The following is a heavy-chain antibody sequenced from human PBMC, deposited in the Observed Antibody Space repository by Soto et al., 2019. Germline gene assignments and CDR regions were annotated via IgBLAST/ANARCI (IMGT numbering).Heavy chain of an antibody. CDR1: GGSINSGAHY. CDR3: ARVESPSWLDY. J-gene: IGHJ4*02. D-gene: IGHD2-2*01. Sequence: QVQLQESGPGLVKPSQTLSLTCTVSGGSINSGAHYWSWLRQHPGKGLEWIGYIYYSGDTQYNPSLKSLVTISLDTSKNQFSLKLNSVTAADTAVYYCARVESPSWLDYWGQGTLVTVSS. CDR2: IYYSGDT. V-gene: IGHV4-31*01.